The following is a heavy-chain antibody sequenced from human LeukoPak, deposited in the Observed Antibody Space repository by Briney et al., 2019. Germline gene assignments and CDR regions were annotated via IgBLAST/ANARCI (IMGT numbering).Heavy chain of an antibody. J-gene: IGHJ4*02. CDR2: IIPIFGTT. CDR3: ARGTASYYRLDS. CDR1: GGSFSSYA. Sequence: ASVKVSCKTSGGSFSSYAFSWVRQAPGQGLEWMGRIIPIFGTTNYAQNFQGRVTITADESTSTAYTELSSLRSEDTAVYYCARGTASYYRLDSWGQGTLVTVSS. D-gene: IGHD1-26*01. V-gene: IGHV1-69*13.